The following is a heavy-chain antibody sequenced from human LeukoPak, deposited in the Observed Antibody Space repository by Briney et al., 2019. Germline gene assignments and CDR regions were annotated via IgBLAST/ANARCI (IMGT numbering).Heavy chain of an antibody. CDR1: GGSISSSSYY. V-gene: IGHV4-39*01. D-gene: IGHD2-2*01. CDR3: ARSLGYCSSTSCYFDP. J-gene: IGHJ5*02. Sequence: SETLSLTCTVSGGSISSSSYYWGWIRQPPGKGLEWIGSIYYSGSTYHNPSLKSRVTISVDTSKNQFSLKLSSVTAADTAVYYCARSLGYCSSTSCYFDPWGQGTLVTVSS. CDR2: IYYSGST.